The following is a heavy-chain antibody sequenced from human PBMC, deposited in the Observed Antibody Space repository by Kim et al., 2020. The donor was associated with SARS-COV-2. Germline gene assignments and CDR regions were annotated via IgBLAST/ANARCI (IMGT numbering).Heavy chain of an antibody. CDR2: INPSGGST. CDR1: GYTFTSYY. J-gene: IGHJ6*02. V-gene: IGHV1-46*01. Sequence: ASVKVSCKASGYTFTSYYMHWVRQAPGQGLEWMGIINPSGGSTSYAQKFQGRVTMTRDTSTSTVYMELSSLRSEDTAVYYCARGGDSSGWWSPLDYYYYYGMDVWGQGTTVTVSS. CDR3: ARGGDSSGWWSPLDYYYYYGMDV. D-gene: IGHD6-19*01.